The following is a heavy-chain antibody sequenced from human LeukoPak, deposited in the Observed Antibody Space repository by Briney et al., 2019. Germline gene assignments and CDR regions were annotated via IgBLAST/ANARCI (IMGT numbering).Heavy chain of an antibody. V-gene: IGHV3-48*03. Sequence: GGSLRLSCAASGFSFSSYEMIWVRQAPGMGLEWISYISSSGSTIYYADSVKGRFTISRDDAKNPLYLQMNSLTAEDTAIYYCAREGSYYFDYWGQGTLVTVSS. CDR3: AREGSYYFDY. CDR2: ISSSGSTI. D-gene: IGHD1-26*01. J-gene: IGHJ4*02. CDR1: GFSFSSYE.